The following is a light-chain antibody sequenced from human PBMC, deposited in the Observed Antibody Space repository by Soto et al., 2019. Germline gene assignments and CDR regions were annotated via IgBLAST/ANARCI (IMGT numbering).Light chain of an antibody. CDR3: CSYAGSSTFFYV. Sequence: QSALTQPASVSGSPGQSITISCPGTSSDVGRYNLVSWYQQHPGKAPKLMIYEGSKRPSGVSNRFSGSKSGNTASLTISGLQAEDEADYYCCSYAGSSTFFYVFGTGTKVTVL. CDR1: SSDVGRYNL. J-gene: IGLJ1*01. CDR2: EGS. V-gene: IGLV2-23*03.